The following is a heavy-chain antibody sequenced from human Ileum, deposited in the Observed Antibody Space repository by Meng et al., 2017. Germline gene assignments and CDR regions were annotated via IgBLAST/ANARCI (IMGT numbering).Heavy chain of an antibody. J-gene: IGHJ4*02. CDR1: GGSISSSNW. D-gene: IGHD1-7*01. Sequence: QGQLQGPGTGLVMPSGTLSLTCAVSGGSISSSNWWSWVRQPPGKGLEWIGEIYHSGSTNYNPSLKSRVTISVDKSKNQFSLKLSSVTAADTAVYYCASLRYNWNYSTDYWGQGTLVTVSS. V-gene: IGHV4-4*02. CDR3: ASLRYNWNYSTDY. CDR2: IYHSGST.